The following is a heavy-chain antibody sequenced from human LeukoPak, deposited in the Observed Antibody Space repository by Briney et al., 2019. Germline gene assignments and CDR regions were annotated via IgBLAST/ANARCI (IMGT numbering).Heavy chain of an antibody. CDR2: IRYDGSNK. V-gene: IGHV3-30*02. CDR1: GFTFSSYG. D-gene: IGHD6-13*01. J-gene: IGHJ6*03. CDR3: AKIGTSSSSWYVYYYYYMDV. Sequence: GGSLRLSCAASGFTFSSYGMHWVRQAPGKGLEWVTFIRYDGSNKYYADSVKGRFTISRDNSKNTLYLQMNSLRVEDTAVYYCAKIGTSSSSWYVYYYYYMDVWGKGTTVTVSS.